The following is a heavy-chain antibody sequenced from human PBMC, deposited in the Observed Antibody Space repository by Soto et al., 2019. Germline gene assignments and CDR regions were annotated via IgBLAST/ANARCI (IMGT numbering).Heavy chain of an antibody. CDR2: INAGNGNT. V-gene: IGHV1-3*01. J-gene: IGHJ6*02. CDR1: GYTFTSYA. Sequence: ASVKVSCKASGYTFTSYAVHWVRQAPGQRLEWMGWINAGNGNTKYSQKFQGRVTITRDTSANTSYMELSSLRSEDTAEYYCARDSGGMDVWGQGNTVTVSS. CDR3: ARDSGGMDV.